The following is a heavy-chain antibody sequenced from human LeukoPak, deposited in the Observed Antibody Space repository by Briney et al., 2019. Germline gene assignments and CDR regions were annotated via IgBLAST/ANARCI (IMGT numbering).Heavy chain of an antibody. CDR1: GGFISSYY. J-gene: IGHJ4*02. V-gene: IGHV4-59*01. Sequence: SETLSLTCTVSGGFISSYYWSWIRQPPGKGLEWIGYIYYSGSTNYNPSLKSRVTISVDTSKNQFSLKLSSVTAADTAVYYCARVLVGYYFDYWGQGTLVTVSS. CDR3: ARVLVGYYFDY. CDR2: IYYSGST. D-gene: IGHD2-8*02.